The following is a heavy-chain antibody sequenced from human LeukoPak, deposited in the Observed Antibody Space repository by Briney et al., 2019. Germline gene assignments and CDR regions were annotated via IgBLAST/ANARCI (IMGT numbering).Heavy chain of an antibody. Sequence: PSETLSLTCAVYGGSISSYYWSWIRQPPGKGLEWIAYIYYSGSTNQNPSLKSRVTISVDTSKKQFSLKLNSVTAADTAVYYCARGDYVNAFDIWGQGTMVTVSS. CDR3: ARGDYVNAFDI. V-gene: IGHV4-59*01. D-gene: IGHD4-17*01. CDR1: GGSISSYY. CDR2: IYYSGST. J-gene: IGHJ3*02.